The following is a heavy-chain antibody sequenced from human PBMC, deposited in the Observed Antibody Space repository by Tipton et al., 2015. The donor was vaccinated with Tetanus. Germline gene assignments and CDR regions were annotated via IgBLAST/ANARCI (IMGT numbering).Heavy chain of an antibody. CDR2: IYYNGNM. Sequence: GLVKPSETLSPTCSVSGVSMNTNTYYWGWIRQPPGKGLEWIGNIYYNGNMLENPSLKGRVTLSLDKSKNQFSLNLTSVTAADTAVYYCARTADNWFDPWGQGILVTVSS. D-gene: IGHD2-21*02. J-gene: IGHJ5*02. CDR1: GVSMNTNTYY. CDR3: ARTADNWFDP. V-gene: IGHV4-39*01.